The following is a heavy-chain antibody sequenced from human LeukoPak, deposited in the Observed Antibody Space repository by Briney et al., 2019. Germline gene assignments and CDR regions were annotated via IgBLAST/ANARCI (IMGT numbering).Heavy chain of an antibody. V-gene: IGHV3-21*01. Sequence: GGSLRLSCAASGFTLSSYTMNWVRQAPGKGLEWVSSISGTSSYIYYADPVKGRFTISRDNAKNSLYLQMDSLRAEDTAVYYCARDRCWGAPYYFDYWGQGTLVTVSS. D-gene: IGHD3-16*01. J-gene: IGHJ4*02. CDR3: ARDRCWGAPYYFDY. CDR1: GFTLSSYT. CDR2: ISGTSSYI.